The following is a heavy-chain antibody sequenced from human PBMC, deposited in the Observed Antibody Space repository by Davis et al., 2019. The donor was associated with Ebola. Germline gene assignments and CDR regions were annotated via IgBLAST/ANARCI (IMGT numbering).Heavy chain of an antibody. Sequence: PGGSLRLSCAASGFPFSDYYMNWIRQAPGKGLELVSYISDTSRTIYYADSVKGRFTISRDNAKKSLFLQMNSLGAEDTAVYYCAKGGTWDYYYMDAWGKGATVIVS. V-gene: IGHV3-11*01. CDR2: ISDTSRTI. D-gene: IGHD6-25*01. CDR3: AKGGTWDYYYMDA. CDR1: GFPFSDYY. J-gene: IGHJ6*03.